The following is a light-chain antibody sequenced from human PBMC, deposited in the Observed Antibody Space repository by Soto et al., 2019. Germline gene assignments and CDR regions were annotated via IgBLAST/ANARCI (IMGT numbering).Light chain of an antibody. V-gene: IGKV3-11*01. J-gene: IGKJ3*01. CDR2: DAS. Sequence: PGERATLSCRASQSISSYLAWYQQKPDQAPRLLIYDASNRATGIPARFTGSGSGTDFTLTISSLEPEDFAVYYCHQRSTWPFTFGPGTKVDIK. CDR1: QSISSY. CDR3: HQRSTWPFT.